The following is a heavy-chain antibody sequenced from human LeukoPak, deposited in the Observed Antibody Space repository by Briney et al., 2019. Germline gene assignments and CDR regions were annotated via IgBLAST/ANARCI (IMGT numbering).Heavy chain of an antibody. CDR2: ISWNSGSI. CDR3: AKDGSRGLYNWFDP. D-gene: IGHD2-15*01. Sequence: GGSLRLSCAASGFTVSSNYMSWVRQAPGKGLEWVSGISWNSGSIGYADSVKGRFTISRDNAKNSLYLQMNSLRAEDTALYYCAKDGSRGLYNWFDPWGQGTLVTVSS. CDR1: GFTVSSNY. V-gene: IGHV3-9*01. J-gene: IGHJ5*02.